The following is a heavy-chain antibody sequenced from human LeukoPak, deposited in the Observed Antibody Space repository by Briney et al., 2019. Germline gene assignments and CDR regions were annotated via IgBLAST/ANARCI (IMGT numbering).Heavy chain of an antibody. D-gene: IGHD5-18*01. Sequence: GGSLRLSCVASGITFSNYAVSWVRQAPEKGLDWVSVISGSAHKIRYADSVKGRFTISRDNSENIVYLQMNNLRVEDTAVYYCAGRPTGYSSGYIHWGQGNLVTVSS. CDR3: AGRPTGYSSGYIH. J-gene: IGHJ4*02. CDR2: ISGSAHKI. CDR1: GITFSNYA. V-gene: IGHV3-23*01.